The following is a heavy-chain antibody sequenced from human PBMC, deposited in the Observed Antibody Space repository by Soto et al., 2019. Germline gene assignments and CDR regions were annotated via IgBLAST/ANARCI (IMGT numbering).Heavy chain of an antibody. CDR1: GFTFSSYA. J-gene: IGHJ5*02. Sequence: GGSLRLSCAASGFTFSSYAMSWVRQAPGKGLEWVSAISGSGGSTYYADSVKGRFTISRDNSKNTLYLQMNSLRAEDTAVYYSAKSAVIMITFGGVIALWGQGTLVTISS. CDR3: AKSAVIMITFGGVIAL. V-gene: IGHV3-23*01. D-gene: IGHD3-16*01. CDR2: ISGSGGST.